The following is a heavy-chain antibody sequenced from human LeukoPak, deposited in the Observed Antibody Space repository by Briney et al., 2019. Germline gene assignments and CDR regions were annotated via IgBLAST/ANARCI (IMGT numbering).Heavy chain of an antibody. D-gene: IGHD6-19*01. Sequence: ASVKVSCKASGYTFIDYYLHWVRQAPGQGLEWMGWINPNGGATIYAQKFQGRVTMTRDTHISTAYMELRRLGSDDKAVYYCVRSPSGWYPQFDYWGQGTLVTASS. CDR1: GYTFIDYY. V-gene: IGHV1-2*02. CDR3: VRSPSGWYPQFDY. CDR2: INPNGGAT. J-gene: IGHJ4*02.